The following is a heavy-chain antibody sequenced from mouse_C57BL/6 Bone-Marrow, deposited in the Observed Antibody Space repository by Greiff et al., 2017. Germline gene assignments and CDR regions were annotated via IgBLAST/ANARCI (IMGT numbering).Heavy chain of an antibody. CDR1: GYKFNDYN. J-gene: IGHJ2*01. Sequence: SGPELVKPGASVKMSCKASGYKFNDYNMHWVKQSNGKSLEWIGYINPNNGGTSYNQKFKGKATLTVNKSSSTAYMELRSLTSEDSAVYYCAREGDGYYSDYWGQGTTLTVSS. CDR3: AREGDGYYSDY. V-gene: IGHV1-22*01. D-gene: IGHD2-3*01. CDR2: INPNNGGT.